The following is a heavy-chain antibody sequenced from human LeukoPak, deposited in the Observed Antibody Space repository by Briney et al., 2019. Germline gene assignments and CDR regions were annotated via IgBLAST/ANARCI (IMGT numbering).Heavy chain of an antibody. Sequence: GGSLRLSCTASGFTFSNFWMGWVRQAPGKGLEWVANIKQDETEKFYLGSVKGRFTISRDNTKNSLYLQMNSLRVEDTALYYCARRVVVPAAPYYFDYWGQGTLVTVSS. V-gene: IGHV3-7*03. CDR2: IKQDETEK. CDR3: ARRVVVPAAPYYFDY. J-gene: IGHJ4*02. D-gene: IGHD2-2*01. CDR1: GFTFSNFW.